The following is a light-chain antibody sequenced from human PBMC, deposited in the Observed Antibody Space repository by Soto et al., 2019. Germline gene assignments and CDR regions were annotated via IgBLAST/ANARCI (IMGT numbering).Light chain of an antibody. V-gene: IGLV2-14*03. CDR1: SSDIGSYDH. CDR2: AVS. Sequence: QSVLTQPASVSGSPGQSITISFSGTSSDIGSYDHVAWYQQFPGKSPKLIIYAVSDRPSGVSDRFSGSKSGISAPLTISGLQTEDEADYYCISYTDRQSYLFGTGTKVTVL. CDR3: ISYTDRQSYL. J-gene: IGLJ1*01.